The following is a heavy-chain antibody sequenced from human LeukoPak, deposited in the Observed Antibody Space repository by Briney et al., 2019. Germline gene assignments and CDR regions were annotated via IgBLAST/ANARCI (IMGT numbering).Heavy chain of an antibody. V-gene: IGHV3-23*01. CDR1: GFIFTPYA. CDR2: VSGNVGST. Sequence: QPGGSLRLSCAASGFIFTPYAMTWVRQAPGKGLEWVSSVSGNVGSTYYADSVKGRFTISRDTSKKTLYLQMNSLRTEDTAVYYCVKDIYGDHGGMDYWGQGTLVTVSS. CDR3: VKDIYGDHGGMDY. J-gene: IGHJ4*02. D-gene: IGHD4-17*01.